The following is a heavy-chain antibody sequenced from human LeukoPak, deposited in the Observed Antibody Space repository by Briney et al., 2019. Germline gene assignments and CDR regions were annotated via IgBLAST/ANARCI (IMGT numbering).Heavy chain of an antibody. CDR3: ASLYYYGYSYALDV. J-gene: IGHJ6*02. V-gene: IGHV1-2*02. D-gene: IGHD3-10*01. Sequence: GASVKVSCKVSGYTLTELSMHWVRQAPGQGLEWMGWINPNSGGTNYAQKFQGRVTMTRDTSISTAYMELSRLRSDDTAVYYCASLYYYGYSYALDVWGQGTTVTVSS. CDR2: INPNSGGT. CDR1: GYTLTELS.